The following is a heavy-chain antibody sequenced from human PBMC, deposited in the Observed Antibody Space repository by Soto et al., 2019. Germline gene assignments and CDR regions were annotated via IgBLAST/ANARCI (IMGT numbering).Heavy chain of an antibody. CDR2: ISSSSSTI. J-gene: IGHJ5*02. D-gene: IGHD1-26*01. CDR1: GFTFSSYS. CDR3: AREEGLLNWFDP. V-gene: IGHV3-48*01. Sequence: EVQLVESGGGLVQPGGSLRLSCAASGFTFSSYSMNWVRQAPGKGLEWVSYISSSSSTIYYADSVKGRFTISRDNAKNPLYLQMNSPRAEDTAVYYCAREEGLLNWFDPWGQGTLVTVSS.